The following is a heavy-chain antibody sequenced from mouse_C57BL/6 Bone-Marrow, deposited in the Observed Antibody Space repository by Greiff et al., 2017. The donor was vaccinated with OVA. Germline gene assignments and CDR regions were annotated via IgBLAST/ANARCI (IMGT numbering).Heavy chain of an antibody. CDR1: GYTFTSYG. J-gene: IGHJ4*01. CDR2: IYPRSGNT. V-gene: IGHV1-81*01. Sequence: VKVVESGAELARPGASVKLSCKASGYTFTSYGISWVKQRTGQGLEWIGEIYPRSGNTYYNEKFKGKATLTADKSSSTAYMELRSLTSEDAAVYFCARSPGTMDYWGQGTSVTVSS. CDR3: ARSPGTMDY.